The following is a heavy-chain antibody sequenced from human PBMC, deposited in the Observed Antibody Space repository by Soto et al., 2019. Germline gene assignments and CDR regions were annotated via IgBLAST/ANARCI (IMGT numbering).Heavy chain of an antibody. V-gene: IGHV4-34*01. J-gene: IGHJ6*02. CDR1: GGSFSGYY. Sequence: QVQLQQWGAGLLKPSETLSLTCAVYGGSFSGYYWSWIRQPPGKGLEWIGEINHSGSTNYNPSLKSRVTISVDTSKNQFSLKLSSVTAADTAVYYCASRPFWSGYLDYYYYYGMDVWGQGTTVTVSS. D-gene: IGHD3-3*01. CDR2: INHSGST. CDR3: ASRPFWSGYLDYYYYYGMDV.